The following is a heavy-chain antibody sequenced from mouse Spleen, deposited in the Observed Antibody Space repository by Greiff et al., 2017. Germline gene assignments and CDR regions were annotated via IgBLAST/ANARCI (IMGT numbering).Heavy chain of an antibody. Sequence: LVESGTELVKPGASVKLSCKASGYTFTSYWMHWVKQRPGQGLEWIGNINPSNGGTNYNEKFKSKATLTVDKSSSTAYMQLSSLTSEDSAVYYCARENSSGYVRGYWGQGTTLTVSS. V-gene: IGHV1-53*01. CDR1: GYTFTSYW. J-gene: IGHJ2*01. CDR2: INPSNGGT. D-gene: IGHD3-2*02. CDR3: ARENSSGYVRGY.